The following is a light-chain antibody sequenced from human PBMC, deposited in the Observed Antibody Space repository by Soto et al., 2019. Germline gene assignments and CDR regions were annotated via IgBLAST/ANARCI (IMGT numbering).Light chain of an antibody. V-gene: IGKV3-20*01. J-gene: IGKJ2*01. CDR3: QQYGSSAPYT. CDR1: QSVSSSY. Sequence: EIVLTQSPGTLSLSPGERATLSCRASQSVSSSYLAWYQQKPDQAPRLLIYGASSRATGIPDRFSGSGSGTVFTLTICRREPEDFAVYYCQQYGSSAPYTFGQGTTRELQ. CDR2: GAS.